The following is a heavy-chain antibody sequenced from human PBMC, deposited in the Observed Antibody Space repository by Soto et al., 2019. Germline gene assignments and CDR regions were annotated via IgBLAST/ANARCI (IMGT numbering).Heavy chain of an antibody. Sequence: QLGGSLRLSCGASGFSVKRYWMHWVRQAPGKGLVWLSRFGGDENYTDYADSVRGRFTISRDIAKNTIYLQMNSLRAEDTAVYYCGKGKELGVVRYGLDAWGQGTTVTVSS. J-gene: IGHJ6*02. CDR2: FGGDENYT. CDR3: GKGKELGVVRYGLDA. D-gene: IGHD3-3*01. CDR1: GFSVKRYW. V-gene: IGHV3-74*01.